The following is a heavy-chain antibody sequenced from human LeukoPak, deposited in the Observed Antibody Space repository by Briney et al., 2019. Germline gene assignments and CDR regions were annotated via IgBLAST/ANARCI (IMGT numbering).Heavy chain of an antibody. CDR2: IWYDGSNK. V-gene: IGHV3-33*08. D-gene: IGHD3-22*01. J-gene: IGHJ4*02. CDR3: ARAPFTYYYDSSGYSPDY. Sequence: GGSLRLSCAASGFTFSSYGMHWVRQAPGKGLEWVAVIWYDGSNKYYADSVKGRFTISRDNSKNTLYLQMNSLRAEDTAVYYCARAPFTYYYDSSGYSPDYWGQGTLVTVSS. CDR1: GFTFSSYG.